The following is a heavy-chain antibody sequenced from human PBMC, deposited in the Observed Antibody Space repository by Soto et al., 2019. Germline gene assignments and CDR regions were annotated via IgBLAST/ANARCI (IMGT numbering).Heavy chain of an antibody. CDR3: AKGSVVVAAKFDS. D-gene: IGHD2-21*02. CDR1: GCTFNNYA. Sequence: GGSRRRSGAASGCTFNNYAMSWVRQAPGNGLEWVSAISSSGYSTYYADSVKCRFTISRDNSKNRVYLQMNNLRAEDTAVYYSAKGSVVVAAKFDSWGQGTLVT. J-gene: IGHJ4*02. CDR2: ISSSGYST. V-gene: IGHV3-23*01.